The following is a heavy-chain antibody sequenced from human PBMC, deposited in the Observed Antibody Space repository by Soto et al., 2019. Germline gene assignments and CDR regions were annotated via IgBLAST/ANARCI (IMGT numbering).Heavy chain of an antibody. CDR2: ISAYNGNT. CDR3: ARASPFGESQYYYYYYYMDV. V-gene: IGHV1-18*01. D-gene: IGHD3-10*01. J-gene: IGHJ6*03. Sequence: ASVKVSCKASGYTFTSYGISWVRQAPGQGLEWMGWISAYNGNTNYAQKPQGRVTMTTDTSTSTAYMELRSLRSDDTAVYYCARASPFGESQYYYYYYYMDVWGKGTTVTVSS. CDR1: GYTFTSYG.